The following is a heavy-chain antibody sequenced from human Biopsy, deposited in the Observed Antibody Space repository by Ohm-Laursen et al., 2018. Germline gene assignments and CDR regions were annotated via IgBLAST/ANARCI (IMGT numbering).Heavy chain of an antibody. Sequence: TLSLTCTASGGSISSGGSYWSWIRQRPGKGLEWIGYIFNSANTYYNPSLKNLITISGDTSKNQFSLKLNSVTAADTAVYYCAGGDYFDSNGYFWFDPWGQGTLVTVSS. V-gene: IGHV4-31*01. CDR3: AGGDYFDSNGYFWFDP. CDR1: GGSISSGGSY. J-gene: IGHJ5*02. D-gene: IGHD3-22*01. CDR2: IFNSANT.